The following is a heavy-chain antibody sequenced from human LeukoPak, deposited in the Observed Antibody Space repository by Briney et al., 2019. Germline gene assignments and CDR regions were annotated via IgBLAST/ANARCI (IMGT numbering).Heavy chain of an antibody. D-gene: IGHD3-16*01. Sequence: PGGSLRLSCAASGFTFSSYWMHWVRQAPGKGLEWVSAISGSGGSTYYADSVKGRFTISRDNSKNTLYLQMNSLRAEDTAVYYCAKDPIKKLREVYYLDYWGQGTLVTVSS. V-gene: IGHV3-23*01. CDR1: GFTFSSYW. J-gene: IGHJ4*02. CDR2: ISGSGGST. CDR3: AKDPIKKLREVYYLDY.